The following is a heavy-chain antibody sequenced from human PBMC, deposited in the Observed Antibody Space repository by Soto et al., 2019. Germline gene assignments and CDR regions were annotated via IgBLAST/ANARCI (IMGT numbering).Heavy chain of an antibody. CDR1: GFTFGDYT. V-gene: IGHV3-21*06. CDR3: TRDYQLLTAVFDY. D-gene: IGHD2-2*01. Sequence: EVQLVESGGGLVKPGGSLRLSCAASGFTFGDYTMNWVRQAPGKGLEWVSSISSSSTYIYYADSVRGRFTISRDNAKNSLHLQINSLRAEDTAVYYCTRDYQLLTAVFDYWGQGTLVTVSS. J-gene: IGHJ4*02. CDR2: ISSSSTYI.